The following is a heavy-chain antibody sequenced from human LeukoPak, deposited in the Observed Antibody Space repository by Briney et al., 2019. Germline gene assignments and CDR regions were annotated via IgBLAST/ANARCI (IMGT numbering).Heavy chain of an antibody. J-gene: IGHJ3*02. V-gene: IGHV3-30-3*01. Sequence: GGSLRHSCSASGFTFSSYAMHWVRQAPGKGLEWVAVISYDGSNKYYADSVKGRFTISRDNSKNTLYLQMNSLRAEDTAVYYCARDRLHIAAAGAFDIWGQGTMVTVSS. D-gene: IGHD6-13*01. CDR3: ARDRLHIAAAGAFDI. CDR1: GFTFSSYA. CDR2: ISYDGSNK.